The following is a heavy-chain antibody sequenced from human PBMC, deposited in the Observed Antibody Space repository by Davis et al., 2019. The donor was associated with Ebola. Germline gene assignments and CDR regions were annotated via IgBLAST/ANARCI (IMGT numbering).Heavy chain of an antibody. J-gene: IGHJ4*02. D-gene: IGHD4-23*01. Sequence: GGSLRLPCAASGFIFSTYAMHWVRQAPGKGLEWVAVISYDGSIKEYADSLKGRFSVSRDNSKSTVYLEMNRLTTEDTAVYYCAKTAHGGNQPPFDDWGQGTLVTVSS. V-gene: IGHV3-30*18. CDR2: ISYDGSIK. CDR1: GFIFSTYA. CDR3: AKTAHGGNQPPFDD.